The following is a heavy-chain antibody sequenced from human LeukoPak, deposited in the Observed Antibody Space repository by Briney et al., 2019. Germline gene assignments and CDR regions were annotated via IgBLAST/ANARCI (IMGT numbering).Heavy chain of an antibody. D-gene: IGHD3-9*01. CDR2: ISGSGGST. Sequence: GGSLRLSCAASGFTFSSHAMSWVRQAPGKGLEWVSAISGSGGSTYYADSVKGRFTISRDNSKNTLYLQMNSLRAEDTAVYYCAKDIVELRYFDWLLFYYYYGMDVWGQGTTVTVSS. CDR1: GFTFSSHA. J-gene: IGHJ6*02. V-gene: IGHV3-23*01. CDR3: AKDIVELRYFDWLLFYYYYGMDV.